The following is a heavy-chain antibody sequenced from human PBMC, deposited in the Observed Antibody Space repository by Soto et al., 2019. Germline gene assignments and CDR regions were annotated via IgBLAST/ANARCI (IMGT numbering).Heavy chain of an antibody. CDR1: GGSVSSCSHY. CDR3: ARDKEGATDY. V-gene: IGHV4-61*01. Sequence: SETLSLTCAVSGGSVSSCSHYWSWIRQPPGRGLEWIAYISYTGTTDYNPSLKSRVTISIDMSKNQLSLRLGSVTAADTAVYYCARDKEGATDYLGQGTLVTVSS. CDR2: ISYTGTT. J-gene: IGHJ4*02. D-gene: IGHD1-26*01.